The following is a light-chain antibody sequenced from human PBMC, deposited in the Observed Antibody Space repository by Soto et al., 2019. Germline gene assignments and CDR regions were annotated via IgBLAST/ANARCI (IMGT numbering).Light chain of an antibody. CDR2: DNS. Sequence: QSVLTQPPSVSAAPGQKVTISCSGNTPNIGNNYVSWYQQLPGTAPKLFIYDNSKRPSGIPDRFSGSKSGTSATLGITGLQTGDEADYYCGTWDSSLSAGVFGGGTKVTVL. CDR3: GTWDSSLSAGV. J-gene: IGLJ2*01. V-gene: IGLV1-51*01. CDR1: TPNIGNNY.